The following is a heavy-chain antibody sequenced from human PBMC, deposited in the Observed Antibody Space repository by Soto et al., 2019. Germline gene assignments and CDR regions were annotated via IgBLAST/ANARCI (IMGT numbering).Heavy chain of an antibody. Sequence: GGSLRLSCAASGFTFSSYGMHWVRQAPGKGLEWVAVISKDGSTKYDADSVKGRFTISRDNSKNTLYLQMNSLRAEDTAVYYCAKETHSSGYGSYFDYWGQGTLVTVSS. CDR3: AKETHSSGYGSYFDY. J-gene: IGHJ4*02. CDR1: GFTFSSYG. V-gene: IGHV3-30*18. D-gene: IGHD3-22*01. CDR2: ISKDGSTK.